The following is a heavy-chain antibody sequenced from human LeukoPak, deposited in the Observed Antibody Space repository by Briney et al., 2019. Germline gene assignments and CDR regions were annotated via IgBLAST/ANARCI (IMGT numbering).Heavy chain of an antibody. J-gene: IGHJ6*02. Sequence: PGGSLRLSCAASGFSLSSYWMSWVRLAPGKGLEWVADIEEDGSEKYYVDSVKGRFTISRDNAKNSLYLQMNSLRAEDTAVYYCARPQGCGGSCYSNYYYYGMDVWGQGTTVTVSS. D-gene: IGHD2-15*01. CDR2: IEEDGSEK. CDR1: GFSLSSYW. CDR3: ARPQGCGGSCYSNYYYYGMDV. V-gene: IGHV3-7*01.